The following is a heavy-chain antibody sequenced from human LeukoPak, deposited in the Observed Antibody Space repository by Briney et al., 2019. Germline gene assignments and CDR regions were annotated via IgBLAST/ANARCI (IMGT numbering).Heavy chain of an antibody. Sequence: ASVKVSCKASGYTFTSHFMHWVRQAPGQGLEWMGIINPNSGDTNYAQKFHDRVTMTRDTSINTAYIELNCLSSDDTAVFYCARGDYYGAPKVVAAWGQGTLVTVSS. J-gene: IGHJ5*02. V-gene: IGHV1-2*02. CDR3: ARGDYYGAPKVVAA. D-gene: IGHD3-10*01. CDR1: GYTFTSHF. CDR2: INPNSGDT.